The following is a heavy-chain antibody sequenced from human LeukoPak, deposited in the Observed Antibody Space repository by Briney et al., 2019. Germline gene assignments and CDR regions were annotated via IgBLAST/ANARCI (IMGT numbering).Heavy chain of an antibody. V-gene: IGHV1-8*01. CDR1: GYTFTAYD. D-gene: IGHD2-21*02. J-gene: IGHJ4*02. CDR3: ARTPPKGDIDS. Sequence: ASVKVSCKASGYTFTAYDINWVRQATGQGLEWMGWMSPNSGHTGYAQKFQGRVTFTTSTSISTAYMELNSLRPEDTAVYYCARTPPKGDIDSCGPGTLITVSS. CDR2: MSPNSGHT.